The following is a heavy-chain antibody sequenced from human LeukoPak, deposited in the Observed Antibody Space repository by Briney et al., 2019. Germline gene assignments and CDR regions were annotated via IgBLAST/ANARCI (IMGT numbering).Heavy chain of an antibody. CDR3: ARDSGGRDNWFDP. J-gene: IGHJ5*02. V-gene: IGHV3-30-3*01. Sequence: PGGSLRLSCAASGFTFSSYAMHWVRQAPGKGLEWVAVISYDGSNKYYADSVKGRFTISRDNSKNTLYLQMNSLRAEDTAVYYCARDSGGRDNWFDPWGQGTLVTVSS. D-gene: IGHD3-10*01. CDR1: GFTFSSYA. CDR2: ISYDGSNK.